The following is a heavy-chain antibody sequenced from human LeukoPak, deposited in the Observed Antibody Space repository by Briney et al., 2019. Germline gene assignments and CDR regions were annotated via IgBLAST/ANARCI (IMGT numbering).Heavy chain of an antibody. D-gene: IGHD2-15*01. Sequence: SQTLSLTCTVSGGYISSGGYYWSWTRQPPGKGLEWIGYIYHSGSTYYNPSLKSRVTISVDTSKNQFSLKLSSVTAADTAVYYCARGHEVVVAATIFDYWGQGTLVTVSS. CDR3: ARGHEVVVAATIFDY. CDR2: IYHSGST. V-gene: IGHV4-30-2*01. CDR1: GGYISSGGYY. J-gene: IGHJ4*02.